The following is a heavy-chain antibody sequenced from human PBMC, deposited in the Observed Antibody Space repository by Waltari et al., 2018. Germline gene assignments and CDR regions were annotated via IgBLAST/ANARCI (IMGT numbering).Heavy chain of an antibody. Sequence: EAQLLESGGGLVQPGVSLRLSCAASGVRFGSCPRGWVRQAPGGGLEWISVITRSGDILFNADSVKGRFIISRDNSKKTLHLQMSSLSAEDTGMYYCATSFAHSGTGYADFAFWGQGTLVAVSS. CDR2: ITRSGDIL. J-gene: IGHJ4*02. D-gene: IGHD1-26*01. CDR3: ATSFAHSGTGYADFAF. V-gene: IGHV3-23*01. CDR1: GVRFGSCP.